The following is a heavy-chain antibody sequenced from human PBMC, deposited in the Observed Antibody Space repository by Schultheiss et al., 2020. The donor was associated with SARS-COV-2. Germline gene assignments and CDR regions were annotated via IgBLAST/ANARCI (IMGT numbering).Heavy chain of an antibody. CDR3: ARSSGGGNREYYYDSSPDPDY. CDR1: GGSISSGGYY. Sequence: SETLSLTCTVSGGSISSGGYYWSWIRQPPGKGLEWIGSIYYSGSTYYNPSLKSRVTISVDTSKNQFSLKLSSVTAADTAVYYCARSSGGGNREYYYDSSPDPDYWGQGTLVTVSS. CDR2: IYYSGST. J-gene: IGHJ4*02. D-gene: IGHD3-22*01. V-gene: IGHV4-39*01.